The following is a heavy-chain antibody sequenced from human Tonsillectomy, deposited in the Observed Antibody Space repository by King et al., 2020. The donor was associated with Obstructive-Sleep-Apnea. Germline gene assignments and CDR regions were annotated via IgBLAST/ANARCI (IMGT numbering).Heavy chain of an antibody. D-gene: IGHD3-10*01. Sequence: EVQLVESGGGLVQPGRSLRLSCAASGFTFDDYAIHWVRQAPGKGLEWVSGISWNSGSIGYADSVKGRFTISRDNAKNSLYLQMNSLRAEDTALYYCAKDYGSVSYNFWYFDLWGRGTLVTVSS. CDR2: ISWNSGSI. CDR3: AKDYGSVSYNFWYFDL. V-gene: IGHV3-9*01. CDR1: GFTFDDYA. J-gene: IGHJ2*01.